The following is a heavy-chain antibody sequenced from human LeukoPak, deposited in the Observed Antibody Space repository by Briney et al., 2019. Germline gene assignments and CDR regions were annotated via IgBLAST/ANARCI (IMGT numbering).Heavy chain of an antibody. CDR3: ARLADSGMDY. CDR2: IYYSGST. D-gene: IGHD5-12*01. J-gene: IGHJ4*02. V-gene: IGHV4-59*01. Sequence: SETLSLTCTVSGDSISSYYWSWIRQPPGKGLEWIGYIYYSGSTNYNPSLKSRVTISVDTSKNQFSLKLSSVTAADTAVYYCARLADSGMDYWGQGTLVTVSS. CDR1: GDSISSYY.